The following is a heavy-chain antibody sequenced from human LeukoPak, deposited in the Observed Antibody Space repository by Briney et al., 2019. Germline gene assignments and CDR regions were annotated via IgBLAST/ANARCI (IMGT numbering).Heavy chain of an antibody. D-gene: IGHD2-2*01. Sequence: TSETLSLTCTVSGGSISSYYWSWIRQPPGKGLEWVGYIYYSGSTNYNPSLKSRVTISVDTSKNQFSLKLSSVTAADTAVYYCARDYCSSTSCYASQAFDIWGQGTMVTVSS. CDR3: ARDYCSSTSCYASQAFDI. CDR2: IYYSGST. V-gene: IGHV4-59*01. CDR1: GGSISSYY. J-gene: IGHJ3*02.